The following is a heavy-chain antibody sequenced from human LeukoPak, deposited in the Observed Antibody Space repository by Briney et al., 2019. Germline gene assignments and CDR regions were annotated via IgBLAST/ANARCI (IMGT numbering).Heavy chain of an antibody. CDR1: GFAFNTAW. V-gene: IGHV3-15*01. CDR3: AADWPGRFYLFDH. Sequence: PGGSLRLSCVASGFAFNTAWMTWVRQAPGKWLEWVGRIKSKADGETTHYSAPVKGRFIISRDDSKNMLYLQMNTLKTEDTAVYYCAADWPGRFYLFDHWGQGTLVTVSS. D-gene: IGHD2/OR15-2a*01. CDR2: IKSKADGETT. J-gene: IGHJ4*02.